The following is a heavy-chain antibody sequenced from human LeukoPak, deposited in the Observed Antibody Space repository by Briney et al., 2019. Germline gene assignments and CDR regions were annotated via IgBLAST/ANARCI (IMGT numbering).Heavy chain of an antibody. CDR2: ISTDGSST. CDR1: GFTLSSYW. CDR3: ARGYRISPEAHYGMDV. Sequence: QPGGSLRLSCAPSGFTLSSYWMYWVRQAPGKGLVCVSRISTDGSSTGYADSVKGRFTISRDNAKNTVYLQMNSLRGDDTAVYYCARGYRISPEAHYGMDVWGQGTTVTVSS. D-gene: IGHD6-6*01. J-gene: IGHJ6*02. V-gene: IGHV3-74*01.